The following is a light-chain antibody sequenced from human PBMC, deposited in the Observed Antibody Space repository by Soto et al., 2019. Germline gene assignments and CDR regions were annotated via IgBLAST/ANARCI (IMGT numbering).Light chain of an antibody. CDR3: QQRGTSIT. J-gene: IGKJ4*02. CDR2: DTS. Sequence: EIVLTQTPATLSLSPGQRATLSCWASQSVKTYLMWYQHKPGQAPRLLLYDTSYRATVIPDRFSGSGSGTCFTLTISIVTPDVYVVSYSQQRGTSITFGGGTKVEI. CDR1: QSVKTY. V-gene: IGKV3-11*01.